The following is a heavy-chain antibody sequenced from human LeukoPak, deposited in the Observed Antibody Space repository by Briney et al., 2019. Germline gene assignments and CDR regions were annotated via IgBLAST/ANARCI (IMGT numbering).Heavy chain of an antibody. V-gene: IGHV1-2*02. CDR1: GYTFTGYY. J-gene: IGHJ5*02. Sequence: ASVKVSCKASGYTFTGYYMHWVRQAPGQGLEWMGWINPNSGGTNYAQKFQGRVTMTRDTSISTAYIELSRLRSDDTAVYYCARAFDWSINWFDPWGQGTLVTVSS. CDR3: ARAFDWSINWFDP. CDR2: INPNSGGT. D-gene: IGHD3-9*01.